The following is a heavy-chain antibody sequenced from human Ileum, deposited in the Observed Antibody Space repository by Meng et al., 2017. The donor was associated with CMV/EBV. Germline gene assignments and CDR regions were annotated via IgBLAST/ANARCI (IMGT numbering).Heavy chain of an antibody. CDR3: ARQFTLLWFAGFGP. CDR2: IYAGGST. D-gene: IGHD3-10*01. V-gene: IGHV3-66*02. CDR1: GFNVTTNY. Sequence: GGSLRLSCTGSGFNVTTNYMSWVRQAPGKGPEWVSVIYAGGSTYLAGSVKGRFPVSRDNSRNTVYLHMTSLGPEDAAVYYYARQFTLLWFAGFGPWGQGTLVTVSS. J-gene: IGHJ5*02.